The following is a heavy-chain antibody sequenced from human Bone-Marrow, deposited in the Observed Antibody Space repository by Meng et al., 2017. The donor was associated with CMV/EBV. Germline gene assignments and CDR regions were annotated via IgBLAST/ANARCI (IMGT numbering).Heavy chain of an antibody. J-gene: IGHJ4*02. Sequence: GESLKISCAASGFTFSSYAMRWVRQAPGKGLEWVAVISYDGSNKYYADSVKGRFTISRDNSKNTLYLQMNSLRAEDTAVYYCARESCSSTSCSRGYFDYWGQGTLVTVSS. CDR3: ARESCSSTSCSRGYFDY. V-gene: IGHV3-30*04. CDR1: GFTFSSYA. CDR2: ISYDGSNK. D-gene: IGHD2-2*01.